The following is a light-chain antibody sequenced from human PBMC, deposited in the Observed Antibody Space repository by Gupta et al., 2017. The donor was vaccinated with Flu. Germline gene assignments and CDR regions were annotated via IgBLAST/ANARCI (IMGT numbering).Light chain of an antibody. CDR3: RHDDRWPST. V-gene: IGKV3-15*01. J-gene: IGKJ1*01. Sequence: PATLSVSPGERVTRYCRASQSIGSSLAWYQQKPGQAPSLLISGASTRAAGISDRFSGSGFGTEFTLTVSSLQSEDFAVYYCRHDDRWPSTFGQGTKVEIK. CDR2: GAS. CDR1: QSIGSS.